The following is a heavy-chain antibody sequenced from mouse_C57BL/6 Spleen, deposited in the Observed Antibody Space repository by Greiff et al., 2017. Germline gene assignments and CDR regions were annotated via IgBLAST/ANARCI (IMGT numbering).Heavy chain of an antibody. V-gene: IGHV1-22*01. CDR1: GYTFTDYN. D-gene: IGHD2-4*01. J-gene: IGHJ3*01. Sequence: EVKLQQSGPELVKPGASVKMSCKASGYTFTDYNMHWVKQSHGKSLEWIGYLNPNNGGTSYHQTFKGQDTLTVNKSSSTAYMERPSLTAEYSAVYYCTGYYYDGFAYWGQGTLVTVSA. CDR2: LNPNNGGT. CDR3: TGYYYDGFAY.